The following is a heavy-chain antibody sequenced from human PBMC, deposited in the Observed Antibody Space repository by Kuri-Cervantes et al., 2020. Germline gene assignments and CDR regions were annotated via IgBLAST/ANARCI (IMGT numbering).Heavy chain of an antibody. CDR2: ISAHNGNT. J-gene: IGHJ4*02. D-gene: IGHD6-19*01. CDR1: GYTFTSYG. V-gene: IGHV1-18*01. CDR3: AREGLGSGWYSGACDY. Sequence: ASVKVSCKASGYTFTSYGISWVRQAPGQGLEWLGWISAHNGNTNYAQTLQGRVTMTTDTSTSTAYMELRSLRYDDTAVYYCAREGLGSGWYSGACDYWGQGTLVTDSS.